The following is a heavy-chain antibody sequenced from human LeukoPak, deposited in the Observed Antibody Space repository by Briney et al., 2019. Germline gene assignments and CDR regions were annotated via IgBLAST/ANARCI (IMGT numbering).Heavy chain of an antibody. CDR2: ISHDGSNK. Sequence: GGSLRLSCAASGFTFSSYAMHWVRQAPGKRLEWVAVISHDGSNKYYADSVKGRFTISRDNSKNTLYLQMNSLRAEDTAVYYCQSGTPVVDEYYYGMDVWGQGTTVTVSS. J-gene: IGHJ6*02. D-gene: IGHD2-15*01. CDR1: GFTFSSYA. V-gene: IGHV3-30-3*01. CDR3: QSGTPVVDEYYYGMDV.